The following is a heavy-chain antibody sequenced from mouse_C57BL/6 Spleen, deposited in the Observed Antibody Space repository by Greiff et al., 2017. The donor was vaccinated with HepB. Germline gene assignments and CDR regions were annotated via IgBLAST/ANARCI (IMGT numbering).Heavy chain of an antibody. Sequence: QVQLQQPGAELVKPGASVKMSCKASGYTFTSYWITWVKQRPGQGLEWIGDIYPGSGSTNYNEKFKSKATLTVDTSSSTAYMQLSSLTSEDSAVYYCARYYSNYTSWYFDVWGTGTTVTVSS. V-gene: IGHV1-55*01. CDR3: ARYYSNYTSWYFDV. CDR2: IYPGSGST. J-gene: IGHJ1*03. D-gene: IGHD2-5*01. CDR1: GYTFTSYW.